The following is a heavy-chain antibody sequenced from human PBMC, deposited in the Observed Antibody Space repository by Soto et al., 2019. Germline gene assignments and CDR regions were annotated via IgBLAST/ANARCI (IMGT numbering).Heavy chain of an antibody. CDR3: ARAPCITIFGVVTPYCWFDP. CDR2: IIPIFGTA. CDR1: GGTFSSYA. V-gene: IGHV1-69*01. D-gene: IGHD3-3*01. J-gene: IGHJ5*02. Sequence: QVQLVQSGAEVKKPGSSVKVSCKDSGGTFSSYAISWVRQAPGQGLEWMGGIIPIFGTANYAQKFQGRVTITADESTSTAYMELSSLRSEDTAVYYCARAPCITIFGVVTPYCWFDPWGQGTLVTVSS.